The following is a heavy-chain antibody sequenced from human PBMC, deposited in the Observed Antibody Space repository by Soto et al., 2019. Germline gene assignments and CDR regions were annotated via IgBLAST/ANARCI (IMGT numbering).Heavy chain of an antibody. D-gene: IGHD6-13*01. J-gene: IGHJ6*02. Sequence: ASVKVSCKASGYTFTSYAMHWVRQAPGQRLEWMGWINAGNGNTKYSQKFQGRVTITRDTSASTAYMELSSLRSEDTAVYYCARDQGIAAAGTYLGYYYYPGMDVWGQGTTVTVSS. CDR1: GYTFTSYA. V-gene: IGHV1-3*01. CDR3: ARDQGIAAAGTYLGYYYYPGMDV. CDR2: INAGNGNT.